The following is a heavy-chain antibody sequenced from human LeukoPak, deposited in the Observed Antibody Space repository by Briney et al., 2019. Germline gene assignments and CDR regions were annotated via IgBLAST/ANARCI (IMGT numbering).Heavy chain of an antibody. V-gene: IGHV3-21*01. J-gene: IGHJ6*03. D-gene: IGHD5-18*01. Sequence: KAGGSLRLSCAASGFTFSSYSMNWVRQAPGKGLEWVSSISSSSSYIYYADSVKGRFTISRDNAKNSLYLQMNSLGAEDTAVYYCARDRLAMAAYYYMDVWGKGTTVTVSS. CDR2: ISSSSSYI. CDR3: ARDRLAMAAYYYMDV. CDR1: GFTFSSYS.